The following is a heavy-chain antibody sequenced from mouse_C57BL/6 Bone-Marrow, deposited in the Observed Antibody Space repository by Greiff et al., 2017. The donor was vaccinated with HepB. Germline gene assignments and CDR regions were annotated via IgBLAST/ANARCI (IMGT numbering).Heavy chain of an antibody. Sequence: EVKLVESGGGLVQPGGSLKLSCAASGFTFSDYGMAWVRQAPRKGPEWVAFISNLAYSIYYADTVTGRFTISRENAKNTLYLEMSSLRSEDTAMYYCARQGVLYYYGSSYDWYFDVWGTGTTVTVSS. J-gene: IGHJ1*03. D-gene: IGHD1-1*01. CDR3: ARQGVLYYYGSSYDWYFDV. CDR2: ISNLAYSI. CDR1: GFTFSDYG. V-gene: IGHV5-15*04.